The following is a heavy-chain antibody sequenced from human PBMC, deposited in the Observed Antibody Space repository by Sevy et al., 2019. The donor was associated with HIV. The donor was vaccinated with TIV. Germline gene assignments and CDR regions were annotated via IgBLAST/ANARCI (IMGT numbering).Heavy chain of an antibody. J-gene: IGHJ6*02. Sequence: ASVKVSCKASGYTFTGYYMHWVRQAPGQGLEWMGWINPNSGGTNYAQKFQGRVTMTRDTSISTAYMELSRLRSDDTAVYYCARDYVPAAGIRYYYGMDVWGQGTTVTVSS. CDR3: ARDYVPAAGIRYYYGMDV. CDR2: INPNSGGT. CDR1: GYTFTGYY. D-gene: IGHD6-13*01. V-gene: IGHV1-2*02.